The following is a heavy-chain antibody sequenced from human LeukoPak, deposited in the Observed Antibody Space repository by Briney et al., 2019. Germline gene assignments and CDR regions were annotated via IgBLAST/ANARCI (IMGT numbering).Heavy chain of an antibody. D-gene: IGHD6-13*01. J-gene: IGHJ4*02. V-gene: IGHV1-18*01. Sequence: VASVKVSCKASGYTFGTYGFCWVRQAPGHGLEWMGWISANNGKTNFAQKFQGRVTMTTDTSTTTAYMELTSLRPDDTAVYYCAKVAGDRLDSWGQGTLVTVSS. CDR2: ISANNGKT. CDR3: AKVAGDRLDS. CDR1: GYTFGTYG.